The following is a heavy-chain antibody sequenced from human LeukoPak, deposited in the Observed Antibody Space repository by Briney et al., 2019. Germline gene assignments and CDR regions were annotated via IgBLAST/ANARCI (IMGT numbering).Heavy chain of an antibody. V-gene: IGHV4-61*01. D-gene: IGHD3-22*01. CDR2: IYYSGST. J-gene: IGHJ5*02. CDR3: ARAYWLLPWFDP. Sequence: SETLSLTCTVSGGSLSSGSYYWGWVRQPPGRGLEWIGYIYYSGSTNYHPSLKSRVTISVDTSKNQFSLKLSSVTAADTAVYYCARAYWLLPWFDPWGQGTLVTVSS. CDR1: GGSLSSGSYY.